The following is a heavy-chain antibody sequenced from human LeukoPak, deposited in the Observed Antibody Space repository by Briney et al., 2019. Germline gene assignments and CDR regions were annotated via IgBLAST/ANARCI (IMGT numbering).Heavy chain of an antibody. CDR3: AKGITLRGPNAFDI. J-gene: IGHJ3*02. Sequence: GRSLRLSCAASGFTFSSYAMHWVRQAPGKGLEWVAVISYDGSNKYYADSVKGRFTISRDNSKNTLYLQMNSLRAEDTAVYYCAKGITLRGPNAFDIWGQGTMVTVSS. CDR2: ISYDGSNK. CDR1: GFTFSSYA. V-gene: IGHV3-30-3*01. D-gene: IGHD3-16*01.